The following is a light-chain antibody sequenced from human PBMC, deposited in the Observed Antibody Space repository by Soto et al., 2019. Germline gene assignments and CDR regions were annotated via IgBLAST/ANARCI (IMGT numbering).Light chain of an antibody. V-gene: IGLV1-40*01. CDR3: QSYDSSLSGSYVL. Sequence: QSVLTQPPSVSGAPGQRVTISCTGSSSNIGAGYDVHWYQQLPGTAPKLLIYGNSNRPSGVPDRFSGSKSGTSASLAITGLHAEDEADYYCQSYDSSLSGSYVLFGGGTKLTV. CDR2: GNS. J-gene: IGLJ2*01. CDR1: SSNIGAGYD.